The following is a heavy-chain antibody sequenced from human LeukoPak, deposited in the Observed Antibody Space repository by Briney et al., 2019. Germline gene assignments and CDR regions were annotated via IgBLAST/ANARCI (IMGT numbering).Heavy chain of an antibody. V-gene: IGHV4-4*02. D-gene: IGHD1-14*01. CDR3: ARAGIPWNPADC. Sequence: PSETLSLTCAVSGDSISDSDWWTWVRQPPGKGLEWIGEIRHSGSTNYSPSLKSRVTISIDKSKNQLSLKLSSVTAADTANYFCARAGIPWNPADCWGQGTLVIVSS. CDR2: IRHSGST. J-gene: IGHJ4*02. CDR1: GDSISDSDW.